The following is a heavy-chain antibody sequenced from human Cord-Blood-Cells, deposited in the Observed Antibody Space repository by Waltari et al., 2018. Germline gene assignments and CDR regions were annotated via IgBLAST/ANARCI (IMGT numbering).Heavy chain of an antibody. CDR1: GYPFTGHY. D-gene: IGHD6-13*01. J-gene: IGHJ5*02. Sequence: QVQLVQSGAEVKKPGASVKVSCKASGYPFTGHYMPWVRQSPGQGLEWMGWINPNSGGTNYAQKFQGRVTMTRDTSISTAYMELSRLRSDDTAVYYCARGKDSSSWYNWFDPWGQGTLVTVSS. CDR3: ARGKDSSSWYNWFDP. V-gene: IGHV1-2*02. CDR2: INPNSGGT.